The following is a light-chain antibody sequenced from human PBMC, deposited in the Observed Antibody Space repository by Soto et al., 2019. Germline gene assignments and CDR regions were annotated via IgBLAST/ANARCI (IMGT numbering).Light chain of an antibody. CDR3: QLYCSSPLYS. Sequence: EIVLTQSPGTLSLSPGERATLSCRTSQTVSSTYLAWYQQKRGQAPRLLIYGTSNRATGIPDRFSGSGSGTAFTLNISRLEPEDFAVYHCQLYCSSPLYSLAQGTELEIK. J-gene: IGKJ2*01. CDR1: QTVSSTY. CDR2: GTS. V-gene: IGKV3-20*01.